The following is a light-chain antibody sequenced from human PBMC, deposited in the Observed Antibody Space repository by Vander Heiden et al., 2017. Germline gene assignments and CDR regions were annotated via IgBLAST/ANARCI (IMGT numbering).Light chain of an antibody. CDR2: AAS. V-gene: IGKV3-20*01. Sequence: EVVLTQSPDTLSLSPGERATLSCRASQSVASRDFAWYQQKPGQAPRLLIYAASARATGVPDRFSGSGYGTDFTLSISRLEPEDFAVYYCQQYGGSPLITFGQGTRLEIK. J-gene: IGKJ5*01. CDR1: QSVASRD. CDR3: QQYGGSPLIT.